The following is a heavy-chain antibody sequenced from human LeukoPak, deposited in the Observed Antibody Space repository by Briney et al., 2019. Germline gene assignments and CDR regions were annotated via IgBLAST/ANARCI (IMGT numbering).Heavy chain of an antibody. CDR3: AKEGRSLQTY. J-gene: IGHJ4*02. Sequence: GGSLRLSCAASGFMFSSNWMSWVRLAPGKGLEWVANIKEDGTETYYVDSVKGRFTISRDNAKNSLYLQMNSLRVEDTAVYYCAKEGRSLQTYWSQGTLVTVSS. D-gene: IGHD5-24*01. CDR2: IKEDGTET. CDR1: GFMFSSNW. V-gene: IGHV3-7*03.